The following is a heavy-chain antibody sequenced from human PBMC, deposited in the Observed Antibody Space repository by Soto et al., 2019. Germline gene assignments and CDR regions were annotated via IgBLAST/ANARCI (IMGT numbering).Heavy chain of an antibody. V-gene: IGHV3-64*02. J-gene: IGHJ4*02. CDR3: ARGGDVVVPAAIMYFDD. Sequence: EVQLVESGEGLVQPGGSLRLSCAASGFTFSSYAMHWVRQAPGKGLEYVSAISSSGDRTYYADSVKGRFTISRDNSKNTLYLQMGSLRAEDMAVYYCARGGDVVVPAAIMYFDDWGQGTLVTVSS. CDR2: ISSSGDRT. CDR1: GFTFSSYA. D-gene: IGHD2-2*01.